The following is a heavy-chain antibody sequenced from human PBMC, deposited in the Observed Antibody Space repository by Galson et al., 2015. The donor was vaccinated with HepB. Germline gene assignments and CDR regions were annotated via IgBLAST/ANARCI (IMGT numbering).Heavy chain of an antibody. D-gene: IGHD3-9*01. J-gene: IGHJ4*02. CDR3: ASTVFGRSTFDY. CDR2: VSFDGSNR. V-gene: IGHV3-30*03. Sequence: SLRLSCAASGFTFSSYSMHWVRQAPGKGLEWVAVVSFDGSNRHYADSVKGRFTISRDNSKNTLNLQMSSLRVEDTAVYYCASTVFGRSTFDYWGQGTRVTVSS. CDR1: GFTFSSYS.